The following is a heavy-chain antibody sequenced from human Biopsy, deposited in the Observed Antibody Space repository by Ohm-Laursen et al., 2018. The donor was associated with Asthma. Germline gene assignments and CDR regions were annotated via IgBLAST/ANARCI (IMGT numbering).Heavy chain of an antibody. CDR3: ARDPHNSYLAPLRTKFNYYYYGMDV. CDR1: GGTFSSYA. Sequence: SSVKVSCKASGGTFSSYAISWVRQAPGQGLEWTGGIIPIFGTANYAQKFQGRVTITADESTSTAYMELSSLRSEDTAVYYCARDPHNSYLAPLRTKFNYYYYGMDVWGQGTTVTVSS. J-gene: IGHJ6*02. CDR2: IIPIFGTA. D-gene: IGHD1-7*01. V-gene: IGHV1-69*01.